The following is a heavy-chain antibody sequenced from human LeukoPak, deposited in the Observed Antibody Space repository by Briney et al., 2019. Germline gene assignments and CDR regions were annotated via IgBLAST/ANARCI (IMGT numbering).Heavy chain of an antibody. J-gene: IGHJ6*03. Sequence: GASVKVSCKASGGTFSSYAISWVRQAPGQGLEWMGGIIPIFGTANYAQKFQGRVTITTDESTSTAYMELSSLRSEDTAVYYCATDCSSTSCYYYYMDVWGKGTTVTVSS. CDR3: ATDCSSTSCYYYYMDV. D-gene: IGHD2-2*01. CDR2: IIPIFGTA. CDR1: GGTFSSYA. V-gene: IGHV1-69*05.